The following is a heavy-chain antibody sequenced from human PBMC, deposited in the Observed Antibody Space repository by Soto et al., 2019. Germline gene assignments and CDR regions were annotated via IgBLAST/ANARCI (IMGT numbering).Heavy chain of an antibody. CDR1: GYTFTGYY. Sequence: QVQLVQSGAEVKKPGASVKVSCKASGYTFTGYYMHWVRQAPGQGLEWMGWINPNSGGTNYAQKFQGRVTMTRDTSISTAYMELSRLRSDDTAVYYCASYYYDSSGYYPVGAFDIWGQGTMVTVSS. V-gene: IGHV1-2*02. CDR3: ASYYYDSSGYYPVGAFDI. CDR2: INPNSGGT. D-gene: IGHD3-22*01. J-gene: IGHJ3*02.